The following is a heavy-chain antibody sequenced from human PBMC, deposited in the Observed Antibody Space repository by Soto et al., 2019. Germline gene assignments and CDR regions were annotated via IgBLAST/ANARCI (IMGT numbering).Heavy chain of an antibody. CDR2: ISWNSGSI. Sequence: HPGGSLRLSCAASGFTFDDYAMHWVRQAPGKGLEWVSDISWNSGSIGYADSVKGRFTISRDNAKNSLYLQMNSLRTEDTALYYCANDMLCSGGSCDTGLFGYWGKGTRVTDSS. V-gene: IGHV3-9*01. J-gene: IGHJ4*02. D-gene: IGHD2-15*01. CDR3: ANDMLCSGGSCDTGLFGY. CDR1: GFTFDDYA.